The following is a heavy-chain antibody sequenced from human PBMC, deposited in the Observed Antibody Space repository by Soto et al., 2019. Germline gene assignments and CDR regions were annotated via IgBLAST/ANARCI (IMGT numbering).Heavy chain of an antibody. CDR1: VFIFSRYG. Sequence: WGSLRISCASSVFIFSRYGIPWVRQAPGKGLEWVALMRNDGSDKYYAESVTGRFTISRDNSKNTVYLQMNSLRAEDTALYFCARAPRMAPFDIWGQGTMVT. J-gene: IGHJ3*02. CDR2: MRNDGSDK. CDR3: ARAPRMAPFDI. V-gene: IGHV3-33*01.